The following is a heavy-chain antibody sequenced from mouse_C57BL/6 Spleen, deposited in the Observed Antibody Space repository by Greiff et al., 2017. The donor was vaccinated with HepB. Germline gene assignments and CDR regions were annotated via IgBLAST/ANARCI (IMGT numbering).Heavy chain of an antibody. V-gene: IGHV1-64*01. CDR1: GYTFTSYW. Sequence: VQLQQPGAELVKPGASVKLSCKASGYTFTSYWMHWVKQRPGQGLEWIGMIHPNSGSTNYNEKFKSKATLTVDKSSSTAYMQLSSLTSEDSAVYDTARGVHCYGSSHYYAMDYWGQGTSVTVSS. D-gene: IGHD1-1*01. CDR3: ARGVHCYGSSHYYAMDY. CDR2: IHPNSGST. J-gene: IGHJ4*01.